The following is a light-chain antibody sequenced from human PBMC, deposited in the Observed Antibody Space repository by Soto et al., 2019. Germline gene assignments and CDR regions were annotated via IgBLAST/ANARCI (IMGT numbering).Light chain of an antibody. CDR2: AAS. J-gene: IGKJ5*01. Sequence: EIVLTQSPDTLSLSPGERATLSCRASQSVSSSYLAWYQQKPGQAPRLLIYAASSGATGIPDRFSGSGSETDFTLTINSLEHEDFAVYYCQYYGNSRITFGQGTRGDIK. CDR3: QYYGNSRIT. CDR1: QSVSSSY. V-gene: IGKV3-20*01.